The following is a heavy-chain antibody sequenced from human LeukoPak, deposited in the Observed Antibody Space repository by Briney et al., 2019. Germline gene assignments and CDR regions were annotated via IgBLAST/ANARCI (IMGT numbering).Heavy chain of an antibody. V-gene: IGHV3-23*01. Sequence: GGSLRLSCAASGFTFSSYAMSWVRQAPGKGLEWVSVISGSGDSTYYADSVKGRFTVSRDNSKSTLYLQMNSLRAEDTAVYYCAKAYYDLWSGYLDYWGRGTLVTVSS. CDR2: ISGSGDST. CDR3: AKAYYDLWSGYLDY. J-gene: IGHJ4*02. CDR1: GFTFSSYA. D-gene: IGHD3-3*01.